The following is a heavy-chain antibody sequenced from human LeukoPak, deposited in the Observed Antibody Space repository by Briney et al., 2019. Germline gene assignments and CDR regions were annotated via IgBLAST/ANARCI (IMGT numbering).Heavy chain of an antibody. V-gene: IGHV4-59*01. D-gene: IGHD1-26*01. CDR3: ASHQKYSGSCCPPDY. J-gene: IGHJ4*02. Sequence: SETLSLTCTVSGGSISSYYWSWLRQPPGKGLEWIGYIYYSGSTNYNPSLKSRVTISVDTSKNQFSLKLSSVTAADTAVYYCASHQKYSGSCCPPDYWGQGTLVTVSS. CDR1: GGSISSYY. CDR2: IYYSGST.